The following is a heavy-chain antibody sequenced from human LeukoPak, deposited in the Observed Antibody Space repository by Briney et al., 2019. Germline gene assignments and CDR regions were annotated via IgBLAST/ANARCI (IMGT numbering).Heavy chain of an antibody. V-gene: IGHV4-59*12. CDR3: ARGTGGAAAADFDP. CDR2: IYYTGST. CDR1: GGSISRFY. D-gene: IGHD6-13*01. Sequence: SETLSLTCTVSGGSISRFYWSWIRQPPGKGLEWIGYIYYTGSTYYNPSLKSRATISVDTSKNHFSLKLTSVTAADTAVYYCARGTGGAAAADFDPWGQGTLVTVSS. J-gene: IGHJ5*02.